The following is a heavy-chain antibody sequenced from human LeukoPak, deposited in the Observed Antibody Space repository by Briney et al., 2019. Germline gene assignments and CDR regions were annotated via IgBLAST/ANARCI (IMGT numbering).Heavy chain of an antibody. J-gene: IGHJ4*02. CDR3: ASAPVGGSYLSNFDY. Sequence: PSETLSLTCTVSGGSVSSYYWSWIRQPAGKGLEWIGRIYTSGSTNYNPSLKSRVTMSVDTSKNQFSLKLSSVTAADTAMYYCASAPVGGSYLSNFDYWGQGTLVTVSS. CDR2: IYTSGST. V-gene: IGHV4-4*07. D-gene: IGHD1-26*01. CDR1: GGSVSSYY.